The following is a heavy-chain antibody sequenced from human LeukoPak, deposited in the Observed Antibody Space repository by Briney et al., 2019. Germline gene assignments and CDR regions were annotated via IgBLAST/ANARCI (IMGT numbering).Heavy chain of an antibody. D-gene: IGHD5-18*01. V-gene: IGHV3-7*01. CDR1: GFTFSSYW. CDR3: ARHRGYSYGYRDY. J-gene: IGHJ4*02. CDR2: INQDGSEK. Sequence: PGGSLRLSCAAAGFTFSSYWMSWVRQAPGKGLEWVANINQDGSEKYYVDSVKGRFTMSRDNAKNSLYLQMNSLRAEDTDVYYCARHRGYSYGYRDYWGQETLVTVSS.